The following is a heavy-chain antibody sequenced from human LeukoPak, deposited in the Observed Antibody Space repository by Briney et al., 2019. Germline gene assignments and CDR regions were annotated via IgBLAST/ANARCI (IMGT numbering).Heavy chain of an antibody. Sequence: GGSLRLSCAASGFTFSSYAMSWVRQAPGKGLEWVSVIYSDGSTYYPDTVKGRFTISRDNSKNTLYLQMNSLRADDTAVYYCARDQTRPPQGENWGQGTLVTVSS. V-gene: IGHV3-23*03. J-gene: IGHJ4*02. CDR3: ARDQTRPPQGEN. D-gene: IGHD3-16*01. CDR2: IYSDGST. CDR1: GFTFSSYA.